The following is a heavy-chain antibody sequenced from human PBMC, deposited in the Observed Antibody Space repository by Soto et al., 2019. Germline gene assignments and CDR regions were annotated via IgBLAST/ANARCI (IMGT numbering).Heavy chain of an antibody. CDR3: ARAPRCSSTSCRTRGWFDP. D-gene: IGHD2-2*01. CDR2: INHSGST. V-gene: IGHV4-34*01. J-gene: IGHJ5*02. CDR1: GGSFSGYY. Sequence: PSETLSLTCAAYGGSFSGYYWSWIRQPPGKGLEWIGEINHSGSTNYNPSLKSRVTISVDTSKNQFSLKLSSVTAADTAVYYCARAPRCSSTSCRTRGWFDPWGQGTLVTVSS.